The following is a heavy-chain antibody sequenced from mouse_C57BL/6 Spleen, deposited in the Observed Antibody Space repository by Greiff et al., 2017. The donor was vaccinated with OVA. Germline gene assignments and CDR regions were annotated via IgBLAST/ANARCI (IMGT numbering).Heavy chain of an antibody. Sequence: VQLKESGPELVKPGASVKISCKASGYAFSSSWMNWVKQRPGKGLEWIGRIYPGDGDTNYNGKFKGKATLTADKSSSTAYMQLSSLTSEDSAVYFCAREDLYYFDYWGQGTTLTVSS. CDR3: AREDLYYFDY. J-gene: IGHJ2*01. CDR2: IYPGDGDT. CDR1: GYAFSSSW. V-gene: IGHV1-82*01.